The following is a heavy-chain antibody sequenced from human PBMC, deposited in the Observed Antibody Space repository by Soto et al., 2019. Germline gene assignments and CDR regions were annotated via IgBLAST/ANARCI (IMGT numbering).Heavy chain of an antibody. CDR1: GFTFSSYA. CDR2: ISYDGSNK. J-gene: IGHJ6*03. CDR3: AKEGGDYVDTYYYYYYYMDV. V-gene: IGHV3-30-3*01. D-gene: IGHD4-17*01. Sequence: GGSLRLSCAASGFTFSSYAMHWVRQAPGKGLEWVAVISYDGSNKYYADSVKGRFTISRDNSKNTLYLQMNSLRAEDTAVYYCAKEGGDYVDTYYYYYYYMDVWGKGTTVTVSS.